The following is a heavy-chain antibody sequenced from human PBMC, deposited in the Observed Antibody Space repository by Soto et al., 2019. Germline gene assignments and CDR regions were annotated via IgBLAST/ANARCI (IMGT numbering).Heavy chain of an antibody. J-gene: IGHJ4*02. CDR2: FHHSGST. D-gene: IGHD3-22*01. Sequence: SETLSLTCGVYGGSFSGYYWSWIRQPPGKGLEWIGEFHHSGSTNYNTSLKSRVTISVDASKTQFSLKLSSVPAADTAVYYCARGPTSDYPSSGYYYLYFDYWGQGTLVTVSS. CDR1: GGSFSGYY. CDR3: ARGPTSDYPSSGYYYLYFDY. V-gene: IGHV4-34*01.